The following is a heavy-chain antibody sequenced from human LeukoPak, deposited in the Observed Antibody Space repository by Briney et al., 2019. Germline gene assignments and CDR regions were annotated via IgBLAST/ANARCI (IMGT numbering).Heavy chain of an antibody. D-gene: IGHD4-11*01. J-gene: IGHJ4*02. CDR1: GGSISSSNW. Sequence: SETLSLTCAVSGGSISSSNWWSWVRQPPGKGLEWIGYIYSSGSTNYNPSLKSRVTISVDTSKNQFSLRVSSVTAADTAVYYCARDDHSNYRFDFWGQGTLVTVSS. CDR2: IYSSGST. V-gene: IGHV4-4*02. CDR3: ARDDHSNYRFDF.